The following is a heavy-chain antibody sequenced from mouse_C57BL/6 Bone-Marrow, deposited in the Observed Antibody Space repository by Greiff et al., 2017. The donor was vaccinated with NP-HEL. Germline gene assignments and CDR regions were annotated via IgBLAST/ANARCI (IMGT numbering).Heavy chain of an antibody. CDR2: IRSKSNNYAT. CDR3: VRSDTVVDAYFDV. CDR1: GFSFNTYA. J-gene: IGHJ1*03. V-gene: IGHV10-1*01. Sequence: EVQRVESGGGLVQPKGSLKLSCAASGFSFNTYAMNWVRQAPGKGLEWVARIRSKSNNYATYYADSVKDRFTISRDDSESMLYLQMNNLKTEDTAMYYCVRSDTVVDAYFDVWGTGTTVTVSS. D-gene: IGHD1-1*01.